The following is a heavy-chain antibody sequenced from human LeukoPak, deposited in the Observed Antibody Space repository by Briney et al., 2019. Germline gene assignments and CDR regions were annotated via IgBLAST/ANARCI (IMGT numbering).Heavy chain of an antibody. CDR3: ARGLLAAAGIDY. V-gene: IGHV3-7*04. CDR2: IKQDGSEK. D-gene: IGHD6-13*01. J-gene: IGHJ4*02. Sequence: GGSLRLSCAASGFTFSSYGMSWVRQAPGKGLEWVANIKQDGSEKNYVDSVKGRFTISRDNAKNSLYLQMNSLGAEDTAVYYCARGLLAAAGIDYWGQGALVTVSS. CDR1: GFTFSSYG.